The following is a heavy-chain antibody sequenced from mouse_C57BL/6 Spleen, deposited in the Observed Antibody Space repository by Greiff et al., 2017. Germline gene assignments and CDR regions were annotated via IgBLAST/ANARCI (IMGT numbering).Heavy chain of an antibody. J-gene: IGHJ2*01. CDR2: ISAGGSYT. Sequence: EVQRVQSGGGLVRPGGSLKLSCAASGFTFSSYAMSWVRQTPEKRLEWVATISAGGSYTYSPDNVKGRFTFSRDNAQSTLYLQLSHLKSEDTAMYYCAREGSGYYFAYWGQGTTLTVSS. CDR3: AREGSGYYFAY. V-gene: IGHV5-4*01. D-gene: IGHD3-2*02. CDR1: GFTFSSYA.